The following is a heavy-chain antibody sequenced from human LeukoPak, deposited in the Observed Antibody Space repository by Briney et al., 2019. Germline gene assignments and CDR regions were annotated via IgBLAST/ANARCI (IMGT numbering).Heavy chain of an antibody. V-gene: IGHV3-30*02. CDR2: IRYDGSNK. J-gene: IGHJ6*03. CDR1: GFTFSIYG. CDR3: ARGYYYYYYYMDV. Sequence: GGSLRLSCAASGFTFSIYGMHWVRQAPGKGLEWVAFIRYDGSNKYYADSVKGRFTISRDNSKNTLYLQMNSLRSEDTAVYYCARGYYYYYYYMDVWGKGTTVTVSS.